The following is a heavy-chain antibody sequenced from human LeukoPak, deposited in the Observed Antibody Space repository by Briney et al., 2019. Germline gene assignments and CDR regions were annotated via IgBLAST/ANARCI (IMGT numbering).Heavy chain of an antibody. CDR3: ARYTSGGLYGFDI. CDR2: IYYSGST. Sequence: SQTLPLTCTVSGGSISSGGYYWSWIRQHPGKGLEYIGYIYYSGSTYYNPSLKSRVTISVDTSKNHFSLRLSSVTAADTAVYYCARYTSGGLYGFDIWGQGTMVTVSS. V-gene: IGHV4-31*03. D-gene: IGHD3-10*01. CDR1: GGSISSGGYY. J-gene: IGHJ3*02.